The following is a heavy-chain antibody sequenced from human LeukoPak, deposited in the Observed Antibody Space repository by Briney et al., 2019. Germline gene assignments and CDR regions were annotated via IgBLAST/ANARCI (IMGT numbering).Heavy chain of an antibody. Sequence: RTSQTLSLTCTVSGGSVTSGDYYWTWIRQQPGKGLEWIGYIYYSGDTYYNPSLKSRLTMSVDTSRSQFSLKLTSLTAADTAVYYCAREGAAAGTPRAFDLWSQGTVVTVSS. CDR3: AREGAAAGTPRAFDL. CDR2: IYYSGDT. J-gene: IGHJ3*01. D-gene: IGHD6-13*01. V-gene: IGHV4-31*03. CDR1: GGSVTSGDYY.